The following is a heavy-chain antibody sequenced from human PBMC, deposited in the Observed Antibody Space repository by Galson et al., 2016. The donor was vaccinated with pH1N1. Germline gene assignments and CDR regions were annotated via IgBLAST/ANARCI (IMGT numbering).Heavy chain of an antibody. J-gene: IGHJ4*02. D-gene: IGHD3-22*01. CDR1: GYSIRNGYF. CDR2: IYHSGTT. V-gene: IGHV4-38-2*01. CDR3: ARHPRYYDSSGYYFDY. Sequence: TLSLTCAVSGYSIRNGYFWGWIRQPPGQGLEWIGIIYHSGTTYYNPSLESRVTISVDTSKNQFSLKVKSVTAADTAVYYCARHPRYYDSSGYYFDYWGQGILVTVSS.